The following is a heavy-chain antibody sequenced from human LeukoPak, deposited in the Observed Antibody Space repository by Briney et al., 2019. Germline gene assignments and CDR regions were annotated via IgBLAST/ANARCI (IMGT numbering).Heavy chain of an antibody. CDR3: ARWGSVVRRYYFDY. D-gene: IGHD3-16*01. CDR2: IWYDGSNK. Sequence: GGSLRLSCAASGFTFSSYAMHWVRQAPGKGLEWVAVIWYDGSNKYYADSVKGRFTNSRDNSKNTLYLQMNSLRAEDTAVYYCARWGSVVRRYYFDYWGQGTLVTVSS. V-gene: IGHV3-33*08. CDR1: GFTFSSYA. J-gene: IGHJ4*02.